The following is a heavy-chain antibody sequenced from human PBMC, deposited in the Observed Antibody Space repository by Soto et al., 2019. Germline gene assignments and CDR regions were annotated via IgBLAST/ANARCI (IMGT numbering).Heavy chain of an antibody. CDR2: IYYSGST. D-gene: IGHD2-2*01. CDR3: AREGVVVPADLSY. CDR1: GGSISSGDYY. J-gene: IGHJ4*02. V-gene: IGHV4-30-4*01. Sequence: SETLSLTCTVSGGSISSGDYYWSWIRQPPGKGLEWIGYIYYSGSTYYNPSLKSRVTISVDTSKNQFSLKLSSVTAADTAVYYGAREGVVVPADLSYWGQGTLVTVSS.